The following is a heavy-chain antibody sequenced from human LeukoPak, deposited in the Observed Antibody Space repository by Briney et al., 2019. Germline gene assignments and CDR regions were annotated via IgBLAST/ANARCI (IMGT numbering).Heavy chain of an antibody. CDR2: ISSSSSTI. D-gene: IGHD3-22*01. Sequence: GGSLRLSCAASGFTFSSYSIDWVRQAPGKGLEWLSYISSSSSTIYYADSVKGRFTISRDNAKNSVYLQMNSLRAEDTAVYYCARVWSSGYTKDYWGQGTLVTLSS. V-gene: IGHV3-48*04. CDR3: ARVWSSGYTKDY. CDR1: GFTFSSYS. J-gene: IGHJ4*02.